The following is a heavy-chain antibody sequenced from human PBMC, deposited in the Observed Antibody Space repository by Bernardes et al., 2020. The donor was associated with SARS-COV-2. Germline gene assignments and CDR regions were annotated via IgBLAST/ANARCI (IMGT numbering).Heavy chain of an antibody. Sequence: SETLSLTCTVSGGSLSSSSYYWGWIRQPPGKGLEWLGSIYYSGSTDYNPSLKSRVTISVDTSKNQFSLKLSSVTAADTAVYYCARNIVVVPAAITGFDYWGQGTLGTVSS. CDR3: ARNIVVVPAAITGFDY. CDR1: GGSLSSSSYY. D-gene: IGHD2-2*02. V-gene: IGHV4-39*07. J-gene: IGHJ4*02. CDR2: IYYSGST.